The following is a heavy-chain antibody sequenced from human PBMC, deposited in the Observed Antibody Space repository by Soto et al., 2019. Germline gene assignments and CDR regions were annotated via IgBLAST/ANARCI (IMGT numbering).Heavy chain of an antibody. V-gene: IGHV3-30-3*01. J-gene: IGHJ6*02. Sequence: QVQLVESGGGVVQPGRSLRLSCAASGFTFSSYAMHWVRQAPGKGLEWVAVISYDGSNKYYADSVKGRFTISRDNSKNTLYRQMNSLRAEDTAVYYCARPPGDYPWVLYYYGMDVWGQGTTVTVSS. CDR2: ISYDGSNK. D-gene: IGHD4-17*01. CDR1: GFTFSSYA. CDR3: ARPPGDYPWVLYYYGMDV.